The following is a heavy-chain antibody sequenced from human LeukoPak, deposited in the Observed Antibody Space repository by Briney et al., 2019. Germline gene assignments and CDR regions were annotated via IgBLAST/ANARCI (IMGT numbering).Heavy chain of an antibody. CDR3: ARGRVSSSGWFDP. D-gene: IGHD6-13*01. J-gene: IGHJ5*02. CDR1: GGSFSGYY. V-gene: IGHV4-34*01. Sequence: DPSETLSLTCAVYGGSFSGYYWSWIRQPPGKGLEWIGEINHSGSTNYNPSLKSRVTISVDTSKNQFSLKLSSVTAADTAVYYCARGRVSSSGWFDPWGQGTLVTVSS. CDR2: INHSGST.